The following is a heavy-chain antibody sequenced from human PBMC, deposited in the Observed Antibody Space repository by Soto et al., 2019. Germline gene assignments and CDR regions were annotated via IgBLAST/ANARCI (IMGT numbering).Heavy chain of an antibody. CDR1: VGTLSSYA. J-gene: IGHJ4*02. V-gene: IGHV1-69*13. Sequence: SVKVACKSSVGTLSSYAISLVRQAPGQGLEWMGGIIPIFGTANYAQKFQGRVTITADESTSTAYMELSSLRSEDTAVYYCARGEEDIVVVPAAMFGFDYWGQGTLVTVSS. CDR2: IIPIFGTA. D-gene: IGHD2-2*01. CDR3: ARGEEDIVVVPAAMFGFDY.